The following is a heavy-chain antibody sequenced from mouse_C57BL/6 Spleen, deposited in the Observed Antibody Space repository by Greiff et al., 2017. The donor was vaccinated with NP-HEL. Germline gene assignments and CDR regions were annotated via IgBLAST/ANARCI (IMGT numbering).Heavy chain of an antibody. CDR1: GYTFTDYY. CDR3: ARTYYCNFYAMDY. CDR2: INPNNGGT. Sequence: EVQLQQSGPELVKPGASVKISCKASGYTFTDYYMNWVKQSHGKSLEWIGDINPNNGGTSYNQKFKGKATLTVDKSSSTAYMELRSLTSEDSAVYYCARTYYCNFYAMDYWGQGTSVTVSS. D-gene: IGHD2-10*01. V-gene: IGHV1-26*01. J-gene: IGHJ4*01.